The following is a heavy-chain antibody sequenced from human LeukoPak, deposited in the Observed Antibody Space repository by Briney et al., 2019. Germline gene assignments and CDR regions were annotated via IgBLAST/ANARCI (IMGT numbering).Heavy chain of an antibody. J-gene: IGHJ3*02. V-gene: IGHV1-2*06. CDR2: INPNRGGT. CDR1: GYTFTGYY. CDR3: ARVTMIVVDDAFDI. D-gene: IGHD3-22*01. Sequence: GASVKVSCKASGYTFTGYYMHWVRQAPGQGLEWMGRINPNRGGTNYAQKFQGRVTMTRDTSISTAYMELSRLRSDDTAVYYCARVTMIVVDDAFDIWGQGTMVTVSS.